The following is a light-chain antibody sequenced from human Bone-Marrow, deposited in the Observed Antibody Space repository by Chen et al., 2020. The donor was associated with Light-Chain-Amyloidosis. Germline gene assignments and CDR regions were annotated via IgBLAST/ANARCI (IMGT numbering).Light chain of an antibody. V-gene: IGKV3-15*01. CDR1: QSVGRN. CDR2: DAS. Sequence: EVVMTQSQATLSVSPGERVTLSCRASQSVGRNLAWYQQKPGQAPRLLIYDASTRASGAPARYSGSGSGTDFTLTITSLQSEDFALYYCQHYDSWPRWTFGQGTKVEI. CDR3: QHYDSWPRWT. J-gene: IGKJ1*01.